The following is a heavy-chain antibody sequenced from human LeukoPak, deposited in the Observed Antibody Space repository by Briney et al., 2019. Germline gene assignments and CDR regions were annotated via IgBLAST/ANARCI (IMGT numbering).Heavy chain of an antibody. CDR2: INHSGST. V-gene: IGHV4-34*01. CDR3: ARCIAATAGIRYYYYYMDV. D-gene: IGHD6-13*01. CDR1: GGSFSDYY. Sequence: TSETLSLTCAVYGGSFSDYYWSWIRQPPGKGLEWIGEINHSGSTYYNPSLKSRVTISVDTSKNQFSLKLSSVTAADTAVYYCARCIAATAGIRYYYYYMDVWGKGTTVTISS. J-gene: IGHJ6*03.